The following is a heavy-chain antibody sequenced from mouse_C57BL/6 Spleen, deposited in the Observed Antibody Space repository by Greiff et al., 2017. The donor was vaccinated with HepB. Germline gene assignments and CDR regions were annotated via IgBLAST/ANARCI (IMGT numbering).Heavy chain of an antibody. CDR3: ARERGYDYDYFDY. J-gene: IGHJ2*01. Sequence: QVQLQQPGAELVKPGASVKLSCKASGYTFTSYWMHWVKQRPGQGLEWIGMIHPNSGSTNYNEKFKSKATLTVDKSSSTAYMQLSSLTSEDSAVYYCARERGYDYDYFDYWGQGTTLTVSS. V-gene: IGHV1-64*01. CDR1: GYTFTSYW. D-gene: IGHD2-4*01. CDR2: IHPNSGST.